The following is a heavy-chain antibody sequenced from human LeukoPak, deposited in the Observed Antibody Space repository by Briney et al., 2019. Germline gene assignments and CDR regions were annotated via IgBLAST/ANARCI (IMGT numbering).Heavy chain of an antibody. D-gene: IGHD2-2*01. Sequence: GGSLRLSCAASGFTFSSYGMQWLRQAPGKGLEWVAFIRYDGSNKYYADSVKGRFTISRDNSKNTLYLQMNSLRAEDTAVYYCAKDGDCSSTSCYPGYFDYWGQGTLVTVSS. V-gene: IGHV3-30*02. J-gene: IGHJ4*02. CDR3: AKDGDCSSTSCYPGYFDY. CDR1: GFTFSSYG. CDR2: IRYDGSNK.